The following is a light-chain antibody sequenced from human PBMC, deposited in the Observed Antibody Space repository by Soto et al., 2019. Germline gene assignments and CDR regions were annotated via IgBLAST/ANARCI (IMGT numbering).Light chain of an antibody. V-gene: IGKV3-20*01. CDR2: DAS. J-gene: IGKJ1*01. CDR3: QHYGRAPPSWT. CDR1: QSVSSNY. Sequence: EIVLTQSPGTLSLSPGERATLSCRASQSVSSNYLAWYQQKPGQPPRLLISDASSRATGIPDRFSGSGSGTDFTLTISGLETEDFAVYYCQHYGRAPPSWTFGQGTKVDIK.